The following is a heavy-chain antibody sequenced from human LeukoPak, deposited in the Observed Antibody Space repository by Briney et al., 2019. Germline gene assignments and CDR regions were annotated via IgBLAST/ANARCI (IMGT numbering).Heavy chain of an antibody. V-gene: IGHV1-24*01. CDR2: FDPKDCET. Sequence: ASVKVSCKVSGYTLTELSIHWVRQAPGKGLEWMGGFDPKDCETIYTQKFQGRVTMTEDTSTDTAYMELSSLRSEDTAVYYCATYLGYCSGGRCYTFDYWGQGTLVTVSS. D-gene: IGHD2-15*01. CDR3: ATYLGYCSGGRCYTFDY. CDR1: GYTLTELS. J-gene: IGHJ4*02.